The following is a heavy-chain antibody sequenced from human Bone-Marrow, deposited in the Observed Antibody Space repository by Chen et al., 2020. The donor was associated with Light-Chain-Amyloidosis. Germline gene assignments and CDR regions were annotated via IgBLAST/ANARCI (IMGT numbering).Heavy chain of an antibody. D-gene: IGHD5-12*01. CDR2: IYPDDSDP. CDR3: ASRRDGYNIDY. Sequence: EVQLEQSGPEVKKPGESLKISCKGSGYTFPNYWIGWVRQMPGKGLEWMGVIYPDDSDPRYRPSFEGHVTISADKSITSAYLEWRSLKASDSAMYYCASRRDGYNIDYWGQGTLVTVSS. V-gene: IGHV5-51*01. J-gene: IGHJ4*02. CDR1: GYTFPNYW.